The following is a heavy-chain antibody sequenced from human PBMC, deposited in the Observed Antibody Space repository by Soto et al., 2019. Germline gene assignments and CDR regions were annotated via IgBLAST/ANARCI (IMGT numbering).Heavy chain of an antibody. D-gene: IGHD6-19*01. CDR1: GFTFSSYA. CDR2: ISGSGDST. V-gene: IGHV3-23*01. J-gene: IGHJ4*02. Sequence: EVQLLESGGGLVQPGGSLRLSCAASGFTFSSYAMSWVRQAPGKGLEWVSVISGSGDSTYYADSVKGRFTISRDNSKNTLYLQMNSLRAEDTAVYYCARRTSGWHLDYWGQGTLVTVSS. CDR3: ARRTSGWHLDY.